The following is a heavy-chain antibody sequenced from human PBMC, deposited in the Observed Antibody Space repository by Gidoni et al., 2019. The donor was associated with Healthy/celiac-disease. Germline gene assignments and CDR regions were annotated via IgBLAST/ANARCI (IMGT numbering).Heavy chain of an antibody. CDR3: ARDHPGIAAAWFDP. CDR1: GFPVSSNY. Sequence: EVQLVEYGGGLVQPGGSLRLSCAASGFPVSSNYMSWVRQAPGKGLEWVSGIYSGGSTYYADSVKGRFTISRDNSKNTLYLQMNSLRAEDTAVYYCARDHPGIAAAWFDPWGQGTLVTVSS. CDR2: IYSGGST. V-gene: IGHV3-66*02. J-gene: IGHJ5*02. D-gene: IGHD6-13*01.